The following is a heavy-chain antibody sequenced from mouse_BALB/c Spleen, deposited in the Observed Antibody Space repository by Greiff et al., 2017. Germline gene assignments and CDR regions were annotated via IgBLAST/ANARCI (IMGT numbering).Heavy chain of an antibody. J-gene: IGHJ3*01. CDR3: ARSNYGSSYGFAY. CDR1: GYTFTDYN. CDR2: IYPYNGGT. V-gene: IGHV1S29*02. Sequence: EVKLLESGPELVKPGASVKISCKASGYTFTDYNMHWVKQSHGKSLEWIGYIYPYNGGTGYNQKFKSKATLTVDNSSSTAYMELRSLTSEDSAVYYCARSNYGSSYGFAYWGQGTLVTVSA. D-gene: IGHD1-1*01.